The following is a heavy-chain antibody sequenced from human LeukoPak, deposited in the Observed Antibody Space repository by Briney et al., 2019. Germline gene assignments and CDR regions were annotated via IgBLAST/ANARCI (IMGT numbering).Heavy chain of an antibody. J-gene: IGHJ4*02. CDR1: GYSISSGYY. CDR3: ARNIFPCDY. CDR2: VYHSGAS. V-gene: IGHV4-38-2*02. Sequence: SETLSLTCTVSGYSISSGYYWGWIRQPPGEGLEWIGSVYHSGASYYNPSLKSRVTISVDTSKNQFSLKLSSVTAADTAVYYCARNIFPCDYWGQGTLVTVSS. D-gene: IGHD2-21*01.